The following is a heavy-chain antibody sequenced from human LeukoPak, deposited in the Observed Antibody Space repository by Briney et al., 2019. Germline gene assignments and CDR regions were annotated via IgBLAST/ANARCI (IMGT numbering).Heavy chain of an antibody. CDR3: ARGGSSSPLDD. Sequence: SETLSLTCIVSGGSISSSYWSWIRQPPGKGLEWIGYIYYSGSTYYSPSLRSRVTMSVDTSKNEFSLKMNSVTAADTAVYYCARGGSSSPLDDWGQGTLVTVSS. D-gene: IGHD6-6*01. V-gene: IGHV4-59*01. CDR2: IYYSGST. CDR1: GGSISSSY. J-gene: IGHJ4*02.